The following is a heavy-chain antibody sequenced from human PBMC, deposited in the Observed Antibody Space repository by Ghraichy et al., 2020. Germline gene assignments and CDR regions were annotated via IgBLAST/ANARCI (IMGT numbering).Heavy chain of an antibody. V-gene: IGHV4-39*01. Sequence: TLSLTCTVSGGSISSRGYYWGWIRQPPGKGLEWIGNFYSSGSTYYNPSLKSRVTISGDTSKNLFSLRLSSVTAADTAVYYCARVHCSRTSCYFPDAFDIWGQGTMVTVSS. CDR2: FYSSGST. J-gene: IGHJ3*02. CDR3: ARVHCSRTSCYFPDAFDI. CDR1: GGSISSRGYY. D-gene: IGHD2-2*01.